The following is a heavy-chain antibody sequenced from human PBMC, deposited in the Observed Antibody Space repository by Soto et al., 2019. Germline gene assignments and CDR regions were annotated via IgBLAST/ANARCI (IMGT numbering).Heavy chain of an antibody. D-gene: IGHD5-18*01. CDR2: ISGSGDGT. V-gene: IGHV3-23*01. CDR3: AGPGYSSQDY. J-gene: IGHJ4*02. Sequence: GGSLRLSCAASGVTFSSFALSWVRQAPGKGLEWVSAISGSGDGTDYADSVKGRFTISRDNSKNTLYLQMNSLRAEDTAVYYCAGPGYSSQDYWGQGALVTV. CDR1: GVTFSSFA.